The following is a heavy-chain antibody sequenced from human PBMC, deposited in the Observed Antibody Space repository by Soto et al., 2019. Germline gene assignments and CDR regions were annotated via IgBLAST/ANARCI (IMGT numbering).Heavy chain of an antibody. CDR2: ISSNGGST. V-gene: IGHV3-64*01. CDR1: GFTFSSYA. D-gene: IGHD5-18*01. J-gene: IGHJ4*02. Sequence: EVQLVESGGGLVQPGGSLRLSCAASGFTFSSYAMHWVRQAPGKGLEYVSAISSNGGSTYYANSVKGRFTISRDNSKNTLYLQMGSLRAEDMAVYYCARVDPRGTAMFDYWGQGTLVTVSS. CDR3: ARVDPRGTAMFDY.